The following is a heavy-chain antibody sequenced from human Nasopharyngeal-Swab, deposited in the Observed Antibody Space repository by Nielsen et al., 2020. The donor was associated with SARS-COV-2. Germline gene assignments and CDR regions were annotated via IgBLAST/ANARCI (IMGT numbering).Heavy chain of an antibody. J-gene: IGHJ4*02. CDR2: IYYSGST. CDR1: GGSISSSSYY. D-gene: IGHD2-2*01. Sequence: SETLSLTCTVSGGSISSSSYYWGWIRQPPGKGLEWIGSIYYSGSTNYNPSLKSRVTISVDTSKNQFSLKLSSVTAADTAVYYCARTQYCSSTSCSFPIDYWGQGTLVTVSS. CDR3: ARTQYCSSTSCSFPIDY. V-gene: IGHV4-39*07.